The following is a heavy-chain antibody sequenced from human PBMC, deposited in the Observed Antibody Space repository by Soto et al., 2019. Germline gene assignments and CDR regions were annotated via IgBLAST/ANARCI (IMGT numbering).Heavy chain of an antibody. CDR2: IYSGGST. Sequence: GGSLRLSCAASGFTVSSNYMSWVRQAPGKGLEWVSVIYSGGSTYYADSVKGRFTISRDNSKNTLYLQMNSLRAEDTAVYYCARDFRDLLWFGESSYYYYYMDVWGKGPTVTV. D-gene: IGHD3-10*01. CDR3: ARDFRDLLWFGESSYYYYYMDV. CDR1: GFTVSSNY. J-gene: IGHJ6*03. V-gene: IGHV3-66*01.